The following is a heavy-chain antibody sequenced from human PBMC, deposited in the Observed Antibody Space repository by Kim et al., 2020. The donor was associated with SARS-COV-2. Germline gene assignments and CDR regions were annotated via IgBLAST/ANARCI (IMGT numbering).Heavy chain of an antibody. CDR1: GGSISSSSYY. CDR2: IYYSGST. V-gene: IGHV4-39*01. CDR3: ATYNWNYPFDY. J-gene: IGHJ4*02. Sequence: SETLSLTCTVSGGSISSSSYYWGWIRQPPGKGLEWIGSIYYSGSTYYNPSLKSRVTISVDTSKNQFSLKLSSVTAADTAVYYCATYNWNYPFDYWGQGTLVTVSS. D-gene: IGHD1-7*01.